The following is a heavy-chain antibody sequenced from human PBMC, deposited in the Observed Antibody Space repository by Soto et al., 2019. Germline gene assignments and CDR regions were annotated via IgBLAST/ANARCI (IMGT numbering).Heavy chain of an antibody. CDR1: GYTFTNYD. CDR2: MNPNNGNT. D-gene: IGHD2-15*01. J-gene: IGHJ6*02. Sequence: QVQLVQSGAEVKKPGASMKVSCKASGYTFTNYDINWVRQATGQGLEWMGWMNPNNGNTGYAQKFQGRVTMTRNTSISTAYMELSSLISEDTAVYYCARVVIYCSGGSCYYYGMDVCGQGTTVTVSS. CDR3: ARVVIYCSGGSCYYYGMDV. V-gene: IGHV1-8*01.